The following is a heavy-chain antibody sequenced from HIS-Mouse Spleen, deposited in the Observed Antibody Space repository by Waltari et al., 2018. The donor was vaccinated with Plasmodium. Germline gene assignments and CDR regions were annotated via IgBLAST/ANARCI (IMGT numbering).Heavy chain of an antibody. Sequence: QVQLVQSGAEVKKPGASVKVSCKASAYTFTGYYMHWVRQAPGQGLEWMGWSNPNSGGTNHAQQFQGRGTNTRETSISTAYMELSRLRSDDTAVYYCARRAYYYDSSGYGTFDYWGQGTVVTVSS. D-gene: IGHD3-22*01. CDR1: AYTFTGYY. CDR3: ARRAYYYDSSGYGTFDY. CDR2: SNPNSGGT. V-gene: IGHV1-2*02. J-gene: IGHJ4*02.